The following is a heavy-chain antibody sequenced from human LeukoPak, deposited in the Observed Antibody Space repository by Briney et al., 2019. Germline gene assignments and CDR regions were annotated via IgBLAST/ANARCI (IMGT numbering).Heavy chain of an antibody. CDR2: IRHDGAYK. CDR3: AKEKVSEIGYYDY. V-gene: IGHV3-30*02. J-gene: IGHJ4*02. Sequence: PGGSLTLSCVASGFAFNTYGMHWVRQAPGEGLEWVASIRHDGAYKHYADSVKGRFTISRDNSKNMVYLQMNRPRVEDTAVYYCAKEKVSEIGYYDYWGQGILVAVSS. CDR1: GFAFNTYG.